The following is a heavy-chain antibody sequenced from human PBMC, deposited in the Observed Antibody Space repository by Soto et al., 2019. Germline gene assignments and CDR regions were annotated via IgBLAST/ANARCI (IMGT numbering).Heavy chain of an antibody. CDR3: AKDRSYSNYHYYYYAMDV. Sequence: GGSLRLSCAASGFTFSNYAMAWVRQAPGRGLEWVSGITSTGDYTYYADSVEGRLTISRDNSKSTLYVQMNSLRAEDTAVYYCAKDRSYSNYHYYYYAMDVWGPGTTVTVSS. D-gene: IGHD4-4*01. V-gene: IGHV3-23*01. CDR1: GFTFSNYA. CDR2: ITSTGDYT. J-gene: IGHJ6*02.